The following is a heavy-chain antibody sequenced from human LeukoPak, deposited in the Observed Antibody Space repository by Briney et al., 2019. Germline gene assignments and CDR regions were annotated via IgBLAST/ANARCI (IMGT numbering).Heavy chain of an antibody. D-gene: IGHD4-17*01. Sequence: SETLSLTCAVYGGSFSGYYWSWIRQPPGKGLEWIGEINHSGSTNYNPSLKSRVTISVDTSKNQFSLNLSSVTAADTAVYYCARQSVTTVPDWFDPWGQGTLVTVSS. CDR1: GGSFSGYY. J-gene: IGHJ5*02. CDR2: INHSGST. CDR3: ARQSVTTVPDWFDP. V-gene: IGHV4-34*01.